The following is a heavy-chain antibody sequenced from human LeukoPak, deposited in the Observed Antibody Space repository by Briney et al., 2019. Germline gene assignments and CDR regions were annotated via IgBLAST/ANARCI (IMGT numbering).Heavy chain of an antibody. CDR2: ISSSSTTI. CDR1: GFTFSSYN. CDR3: AKDIGGSSWLYFDY. Sequence: SGGSLRLSCAASGFTFSSYNMNWVRQAPGKGLEWVSYISSSSTTIYYADSVKGRFTISRDNAKNSLYLQMNSLRAEDTALYYCAKDIGGSSWLYFDYWGQGTPVTVSS. J-gene: IGHJ4*02. V-gene: IGHV3-48*04. D-gene: IGHD6-13*01.